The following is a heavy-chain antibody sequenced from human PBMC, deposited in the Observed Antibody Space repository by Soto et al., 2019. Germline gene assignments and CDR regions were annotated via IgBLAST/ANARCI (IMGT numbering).Heavy chain of an antibody. CDR3: ANARYYSGSWYGLDY. V-gene: IGHV3-23*01. CDR1: GFIFSSYA. D-gene: IGHD6-13*01. CDR2: ISGSGGNT. J-gene: IGHJ4*02. Sequence: EVQLLESGGGLVQPRGSLRLSCAASGFIFSSYAMSWVRQAPGKGLEWVSGISGSGGNTYYADSVKGRFTISRDNSENTLFLQMHSLRAEDTAVYYCANARYYSGSWYGLDYWGQGTLVTVSS.